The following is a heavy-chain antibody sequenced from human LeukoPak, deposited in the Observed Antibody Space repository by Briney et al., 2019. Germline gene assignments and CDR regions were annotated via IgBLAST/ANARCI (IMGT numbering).Heavy chain of an antibody. Sequence: GGSLRLSCAASGFSSSNYWMSWVRQAPGKGLEWVANIKLDGSEKNYLDSVKGRFTISRDNVKNSLFLQMNSLKVEDTAVYFCARGSTYVIYWGQGSQVTVSS. CDR3: ARGSTYVIY. CDR2: IKLDGSEK. D-gene: IGHD2-8*01. V-gene: IGHV3-7*01. CDR1: GFSSSNYW. J-gene: IGHJ4*02.